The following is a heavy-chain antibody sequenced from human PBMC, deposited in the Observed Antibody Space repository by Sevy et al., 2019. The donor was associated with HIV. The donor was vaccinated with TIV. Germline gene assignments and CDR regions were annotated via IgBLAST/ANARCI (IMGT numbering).Heavy chain of an antibody. CDR2: ISAYNGNT. CDR3: ARDTPAMGIDFWSGYYTQPFDY. Sequence: ASVKVSCKASGYTFTSYGISWVRQAPGQGLEWMGWISAYNGNTNYAQKLQGRVTMTTDTSTSTAYLELRSRRSDDTAVYYCARDTPAMGIDFWSGYYTQPFDYWGQGTLVTVSS. D-gene: IGHD3-3*01. V-gene: IGHV1-18*01. J-gene: IGHJ4*02. CDR1: GYTFTSYG.